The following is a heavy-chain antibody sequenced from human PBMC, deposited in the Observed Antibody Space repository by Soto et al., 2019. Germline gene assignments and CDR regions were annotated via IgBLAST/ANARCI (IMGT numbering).Heavy chain of an antibody. V-gene: IGHV4-30-4*01. CDR2: IYYNGIT. CDR3: ARRIKEGFHP. J-gene: IGHJ5*02. CDR1: GDSITNGDYY. Sequence: QVSLQESGPGLVKPSQTLSLTCFVSGDSITNGDYYWSWIRQPPGKDLEWIAYIYYNGITHYNPTLQVRVTLLLDPVKNHLSLKMTSVTDKDKVVYSCARRIKEGFHPLGQGTLVTVSS.